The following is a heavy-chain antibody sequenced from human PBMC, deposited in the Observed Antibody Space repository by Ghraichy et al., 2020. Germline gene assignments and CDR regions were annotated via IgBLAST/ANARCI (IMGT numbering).Heavy chain of an antibody. J-gene: IGHJ6*02. CDR3: ARWRNTMDV. CDR1: GDSVSKFY. D-gene: IGHD1/OR15-1a*01. Sequence: SQTLSLTCSVSGDSVSKFYWSWIRQPPGQGLEWIGYIYYSGSTKKNPSLKSRVTMSVDTSKNQFSLDLRSVTEADTAVYYCARWRNTMDVWGRGTTVTVFS. V-gene: IGHV4-59*02. CDR2: IYYSGST.